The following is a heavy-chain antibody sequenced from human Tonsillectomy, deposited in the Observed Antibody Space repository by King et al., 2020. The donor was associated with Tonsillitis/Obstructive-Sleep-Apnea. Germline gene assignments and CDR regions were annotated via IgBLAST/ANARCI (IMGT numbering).Heavy chain of an antibody. CDR2: ISYDGSNK. D-gene: IGHD3-3*01. CDR1: GFTFSSYG. V-gene: IGHV3-30*18. CDR3: AKDGNSDFWSGYYTRDYYYYYMDV. Sequence: VQLVESGGGVVQPGRSLRLSCAASGFTFSSYGMHWVRQAPGKGLEWVAVISYDGSNKYYADSVKGRFTISRDNSKNTLFLQMNSLRAEDTAVYYCAKDGNSDFWSGYYTRDYYYYYMDVWGKGTTVTVSS. J-gene: IGHJ6*03.